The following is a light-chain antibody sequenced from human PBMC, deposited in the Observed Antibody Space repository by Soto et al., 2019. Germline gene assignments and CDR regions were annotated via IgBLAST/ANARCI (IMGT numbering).Light chain of an antibody. CDR3: MQAAQWPRT. Sequence: DVVMTQSPLSLPVTLGQPASISCRSSQSLVSSDGNTYLNWFHQRPGQSPRRLIYKVSNRDSGVPDRVSGSGSGTEFTLTISRVEAEDASVYYCMQAAQWPRTFGPGTKVDIK. V-gene: IGKV2-30*01. CDR2: KVS. CDR1: QSLVSSDGNTY. J-gene: IGKJ3*01.